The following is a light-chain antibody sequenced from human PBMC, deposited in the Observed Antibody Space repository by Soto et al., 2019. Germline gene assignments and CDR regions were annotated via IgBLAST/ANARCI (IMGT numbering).Light chain of an antibody. CDR1: QSVSSSY. V-gene: IGKV3D-15*01. J-gene: IGKJ1*01. Sequence: EIMLTQSPGTLSLSPGERATLSCRASQSVSSSYLAWYQQKPGQAPRLLIYGASSRATGIPARFSGSGSGTEFTLSINSPQSEDFAVYYCQQYNNWPRTFGQGTNVDIK. CDR2: GAS. CDR3: QQYNNWPRT.